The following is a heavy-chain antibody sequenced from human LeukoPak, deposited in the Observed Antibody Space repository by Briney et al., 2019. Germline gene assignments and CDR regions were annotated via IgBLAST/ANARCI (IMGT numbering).Heavy chain of an antibody. Sequence: GGSLRLSCAASGFTFDDYGMSWVRQVPGKGLEWVSGINWNGGSTGYADSVKGRFTISRDNAKNSLYLQMNSLRAEDTALYYCARGGSGWFEYYFDYWGQGTLVTVSS. CDR3: ARGGSGWFEYYFDY. V-gene: IGHV3-20*04. J-gene: IGHJ4*02. D-gene: IGHD6-19*01. CDR1: GFTFDDYG. CDR2: INWNGGST.